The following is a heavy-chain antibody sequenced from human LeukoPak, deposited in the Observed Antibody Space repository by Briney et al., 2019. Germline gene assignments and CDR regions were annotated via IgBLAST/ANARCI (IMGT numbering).Heavy chain of an antibody. CDR1: GFTFSTYW. Sequence: GGSLRLSCAASGFTFSTYWMSWVRQAPGKGLEWVANIKQDGSKKYYVDSVRGRFTISRDNAKNSLYLQMNSLRAEDTAVYYCARDSIDPGVAAAGNYDYWGQGTLVSVSS. J-gene: IGHJ4*02. CDR3: ARDSIDPGVAAAGNYDY. V-gene: IGHV3-7*01. D-gene: IGHD6-13*01. CDR2: IKQDGSKK.